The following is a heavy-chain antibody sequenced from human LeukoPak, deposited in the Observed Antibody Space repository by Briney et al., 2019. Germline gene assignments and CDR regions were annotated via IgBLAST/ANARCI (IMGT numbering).Heavy chain of an antibody. J-gene: IGHJ5*02. D-gene: IGHD1-26*01. CDR3: ARADVGINWFDP. CDR2: MFYSGST. Sequence: RSSETLPLTCAVYGGSLSYYYWGWIRQTPGKGLEWIGSMFYSGSTYYNPSLMSRVIIFVDTSKNQFYLKVSSVTAADTAVYYCARADVGINWFDPWGQGTLGTVSS. V-gene: IGHV4-39*01. CDR1: GGSLSYYY.